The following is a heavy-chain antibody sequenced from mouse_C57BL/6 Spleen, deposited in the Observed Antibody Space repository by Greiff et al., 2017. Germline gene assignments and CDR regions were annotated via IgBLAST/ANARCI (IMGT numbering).Heavy chain of an antibody. V-gene: IGHV1-50*01. Sequence: QVQLKQPGAELVKPGASVKLSCKASGYTFTSYWMQWVKQRPGQGLEWIGEIDPSDSYTNYNQKFKGKATLTVDTSSSTAYMQLRSLTSEDSAVYYCARPYDEETWFAYWGQGTLVTVSA. D-gene: IGHD2-12*01. CDR3: ARPYDEETWFAY. J-gene: IGHJ3*01. CDR2: IDPSDSYT. CDR1: GYTFTSYW.